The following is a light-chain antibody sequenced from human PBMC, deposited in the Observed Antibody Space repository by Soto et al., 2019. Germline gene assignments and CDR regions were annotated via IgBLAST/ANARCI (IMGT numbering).Light chain of an antibody. CDR1: QTINKY. V-gene: IGKV1-39*01. CDR3: QKGSRNPPP. CDR2: AAS. Sequence: DIQMTQSPPSLSASVGDIVTITCRASQTINKYLSWYQQRPGEAPKLLIYAASSLQPGVPSRFSGSGSGTDFPPPISGLQPGEFGTFYCQKGSRNPPPFGQGAQGEVK. J-gene: IGKJ1*01.